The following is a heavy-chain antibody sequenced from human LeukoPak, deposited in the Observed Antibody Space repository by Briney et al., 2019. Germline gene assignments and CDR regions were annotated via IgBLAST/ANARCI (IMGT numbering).Heavy chain of an antibody. J-gene: IGHJ4*02. CDR1: GFIFTSYS. Sequence: GGSLRLSCAASGFIFTSYSMNWVRQAPGKGLEWISYISSSSSTIYYADSVRGRFTISRDNAKNSLYLQMNSLRAEDTAVYYCARDRVVVVIYDYWGQGTLVTVSS. CDR3: ARDRVVVVIYDY. CDR2: ISSSSSTI. D-gene: IGHD3-22*01. V-gene: IGHV3-48*01.